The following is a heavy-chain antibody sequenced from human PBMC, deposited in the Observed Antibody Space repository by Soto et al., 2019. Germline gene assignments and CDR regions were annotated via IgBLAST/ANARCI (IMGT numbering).Heavy chain of an antibody. CDR3: ARTYYDSSGYLFDY. CDR1: GFTFSSYS. J-gene: IGHJ4*02. Sequence: EVQLVESGGGLVQPGGSLRLSCAASGFTFSSYSMNWVRQAPGKGLEWVSYISSSSSTIYYADSVKGRFTISRDNAKNSLYLKMNSLRAEDTAVYYCARTYYDSSGYLFDYWGQGTLVTVSS. V-gene: IGHV3-48*01. CDR2: ISSSSSTI. D-gene: IGHD3-22*01.